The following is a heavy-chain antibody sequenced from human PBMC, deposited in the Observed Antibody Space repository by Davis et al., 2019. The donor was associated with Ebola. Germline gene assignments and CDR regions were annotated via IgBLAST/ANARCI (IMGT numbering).Heavy chain of an antibody. CDR3: ARGRWLGQYYFDY. J-gene: IGHJ4*02. V-gene: IGHV3-30*04. CDR1: GFTFSSYV. CDR2: VSYDGNDK. D-gene: IGHD5-24*01. Sequence: PGGSLRLSCAASGFTFSSYVMHWVRQAPGKGLEWVAVVSYDGNDKYYADSVKGRFTISRDHSKNTLYLQMNSLRAEDTAVYYCARGRWLGQYYFDYWGQGTLVTVSS.